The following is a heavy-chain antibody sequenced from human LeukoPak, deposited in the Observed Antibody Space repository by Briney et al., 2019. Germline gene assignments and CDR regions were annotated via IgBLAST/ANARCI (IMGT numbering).Heavy chain of an antibody. CDR2: IHTSGTT. CDR3: ARGGIVAAADY. Sequence: SETLSLTCTVSGDSMSYYYWNFIRQPAGKGLEWIGRIHTSGTTYYSASLKSRVSMSVDSSRNQFSLKLTSVTAADTAVYYCARGGIVAAADYWGQGTLVTVSS. J-gene: IGHJ4*02. V-gene: IGHV4-4*07. D-gene: IGHD6-13*01. CDR1: GDSMSYYY.